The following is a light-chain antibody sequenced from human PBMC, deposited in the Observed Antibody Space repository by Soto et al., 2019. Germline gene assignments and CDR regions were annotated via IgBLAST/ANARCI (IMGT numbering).Light chain of an antibody. J-gene: IGLJ1*01. CDR3: SSYTSTSTLYV. CDR1: SSDVGGYNY. Sequence: QSVLTQPASVSGSPGQSITISCTGTSSDVGGYNYVSWYQQHPGKAPKFMIYDVSNRPSGVSNRFSGSKSGNTASLTISGLQAEDEADSYCSSYTSTSTLYVFGTGTKVTVL. CDR2: DVS. V-gene: IGLV2-14*01.